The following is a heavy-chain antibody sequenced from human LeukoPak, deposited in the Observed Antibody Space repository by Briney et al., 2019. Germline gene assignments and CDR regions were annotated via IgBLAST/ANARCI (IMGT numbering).Heavy chain of an antibody. Sequence: ASVKVSCKASGFIFSRSAVQWVRQARGQRLEWIGWIVVGSGNTNYAQKFQERVTMTRDMSTGTAYMELSSLRSEDTAVYYCAAGNYYDSSGHYPYAFDIWGQGTMVTVSS. D-gene: IGHD3-22*01. CDR2: IVVGSGNT. V-gene: IGHV1-58*01. J-gene: IGHJ3*02. CDR3: AAGNYYDSSGHYPYAFDI. CDR1: GFIFSRSA.